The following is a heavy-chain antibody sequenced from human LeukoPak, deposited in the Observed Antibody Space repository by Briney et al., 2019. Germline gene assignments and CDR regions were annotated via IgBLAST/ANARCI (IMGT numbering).Heavy chain of an antibody. CDR2: ISYDGTNE. D-gene: IGHD6-13*01. Sequence: PGGSLRLSCGASGFTFSHYAMHWVRQAPGKGLEWVAVISYDGTNEYYAYSVKGRFTISRDNSKNTLYLQMNSLRAEDTAVYYCAREQQLALDYWGQGTLVTVSS. J-gene: IGHJ4*02. V-gene: IGHV3-30-3*01. CDR1: GFTFSHYA. CDR3: AREQQLALDY.